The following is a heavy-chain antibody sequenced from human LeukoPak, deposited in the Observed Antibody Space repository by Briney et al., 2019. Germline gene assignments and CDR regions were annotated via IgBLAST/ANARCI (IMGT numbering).Heavy chain of an antibody. CDR1: GGSISSGSYY. J-gene: IGHJ3*02. D-gene: IGHD6-13*01. V-gene: IGHV4-61*02. CDR3: ARSEAAGPNGDAFDI. Sequence: PSETLSLTCTVSGGSISSGSYYWSWIRQPAGKGLEWIGRIYPSGSTSYNPSLKSRVTISVDTSKNQFSLKLSSVTAADTAVYYCARSEAAGPNGDAFDIWGQGTMVTVSS. CDR2: IYPSGST.